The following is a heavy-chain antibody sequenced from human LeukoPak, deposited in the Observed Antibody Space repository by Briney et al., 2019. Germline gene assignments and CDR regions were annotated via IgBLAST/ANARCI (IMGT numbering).Heavy chain of an antibody. D-gene: IGHD6-19*01. V-gene: IGHV3-74*01. CDR1: GFTFSSYW. CDR3: ARELSLAVAGTPQDY. J-gene: IGHJ4*02. CDR2: INSDGSST. Sequence: PGGSLRLSCAASGFTFSSYWMHWVRQAPGKGLVWVSRINSDGSSTSYADSVKGRFTISRDNAKNTLYLQMNSLRAEDTAVYYCARELSLAVAGTPQDYWGKGTLVSVAS.